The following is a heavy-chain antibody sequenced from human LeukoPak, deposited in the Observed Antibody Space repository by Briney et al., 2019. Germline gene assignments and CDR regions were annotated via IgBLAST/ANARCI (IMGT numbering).Heavy chain of an antibody. CDR3: ARTQFDKVTWGFWSGYYPATFDY. V-gene: IGHV1-18*01. CDR2: ISAYNGNT. J-gene: IGHJ4*02. CDR1: GYTFTSYG. Sequence: GASVKVSCKASGYTFTSYGISWVRQAPGQGLEWMGRISAYNGNTNYAQKLQGRVTMTTDTSTSTAYMELRSLRSDDTAVYYCARTQFDKVTWGFWSGYYPATFDYWGQGTLVTVSS. D-gene: IGHD3-3*01.